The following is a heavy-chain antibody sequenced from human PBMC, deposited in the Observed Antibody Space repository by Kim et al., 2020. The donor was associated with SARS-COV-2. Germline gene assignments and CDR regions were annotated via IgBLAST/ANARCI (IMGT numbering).Heavy chain of an antibody. CDR2: IKAGGGRR. J-gene: IGHJ5*01. Sequence: GGSLRLSCEASGFAFGSYGMTWVRQAPGKGLEWVSGIKAGGGRRYYADSVKGRCIISADKSTNTLSLQLNYLRAEDTAIYSCARVIYINSW. CDR1: GFAFGSYG. V-gene: IGHV3-23*01. D-gene: IGHD2-21*01. CDR3: ARVIYINS.